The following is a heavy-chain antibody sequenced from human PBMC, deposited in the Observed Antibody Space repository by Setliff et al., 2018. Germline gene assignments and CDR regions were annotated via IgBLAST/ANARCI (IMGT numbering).Heavy chain of an antibody. CDR2: IWYDGSYI. CDR3: AKDSTGRDAFDI. V-gene: IGHV3-33*03. Sequence: PGGSLRLSCAASGFTFSSYGMHWVRQAPGKGLEWVAVIWYDGSYIYYGDSVKGRFTISRDNSRNTLYLELDSLRAEDTAIYYCAKDSTGRDAFDIWGHGTMVTVSS. CDR1: GFTFSSYG. J-gene: IGHJ3*02.